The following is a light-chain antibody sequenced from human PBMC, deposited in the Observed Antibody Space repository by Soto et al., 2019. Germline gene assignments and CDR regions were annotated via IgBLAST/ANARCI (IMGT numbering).Light chain of an antibody. CDR3: SSYIKTTTLYV. Sequence: QSALTQPPSASGSPGQSVTISCTGTSSDIGYYKYVSWYQQHPGKAPKLIIYEVIKRPSGVPDRFSGSKSGNTASLTVSGLQAEDEADYYCSSYIKTTTLYVFGSGTKLTVL. V-gene: IGLV2-8*01. CDR2: EVI. CDR1: SSDIGYYKY. J-gene: IGLJ1*01.